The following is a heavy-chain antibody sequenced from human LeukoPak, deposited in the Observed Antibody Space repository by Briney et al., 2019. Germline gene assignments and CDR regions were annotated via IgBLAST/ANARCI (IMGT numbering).Heavy chain of an antibody. CDR3: ARSYSSGGDPAHFDY. D-gene: IGHD6-19*01. CDR2: IYPGDSDT. V-gene: IGHV5-51*01. Sequence: GASLKISCKGSGSRFTSYWIGWVRQMPGKGLEWMGIIYPGDSDTRYSPSFQGQVTISADKSISTAYLQWSSLKASDTAMYYCARSYSSGGDPAHFDYWGQGTLVTVSS. CDR1: GSRFTSYW. J-gene: IGHJ4*02.